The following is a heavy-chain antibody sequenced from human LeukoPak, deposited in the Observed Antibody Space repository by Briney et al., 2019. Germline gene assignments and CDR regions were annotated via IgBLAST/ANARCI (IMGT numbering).Heavy chain of an antibody. V-gene: IGHV3-33*01. CDR3: ARVFVPPRKHRHIVVVTALRLAFDI. Sequence: GGSLRLSCAASGFTFSSYGMHWVRQAPGKGLEWVAVIWYDGSNKYYADSVKGRFTISRDNSKNTLYLQMNSLRAEDTAVYYCARVFVPPRKHRHIVVVTALRLAFDIWGQGTMVTVSS. D-gene: IGHD2-21*02. CDR2: IWYDGSNK. CDR1: GFTFSSYG. J-gene: IGHJ3*02.